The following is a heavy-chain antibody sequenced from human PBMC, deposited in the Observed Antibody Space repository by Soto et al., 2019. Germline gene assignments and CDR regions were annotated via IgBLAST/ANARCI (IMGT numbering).Heavy chain of an antibody. CDR1: GDSVSSNSAA. D-gene: IGHD2-2*01. V-gene: IGHV6-1*01. CDR3: ARDVPTRDIVVVPAAISYGMDV. CDR2: TYYRSKWHN. J-gene: IGHJ6*02. Sequence: SQTLSLACAISGDSVSSNSAAWNWIRQSPSRGLEWLGRTYYRSKWHNDYAVSVKSRITINPDTSKNQFSLQLNSVTPEDTAVYYWARDVPTRDIVVVPAAISYGMDVWGQGPTVTVSS.